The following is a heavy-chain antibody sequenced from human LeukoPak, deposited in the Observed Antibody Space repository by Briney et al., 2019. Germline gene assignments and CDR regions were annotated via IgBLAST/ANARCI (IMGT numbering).Heavy chain of an antibody. Sequence: SETLSLTCAVYGGSFSGYYWSWIRQPPGKGLEWIGEINHSGSTSYNPSLKSRVTISVATSKNQFSLMLSSVTAADTAVYYCARAVSGKVAASFDYWGQGTLVTVSS. J-gene: IGHJ4*02. CDR1: GGSFSGYY. D-gene: IGHD6-19*01. CDR2: INHSGST. V-gene: IGHV4-34*01. CDR3: ARAVSGKVAASFDY.